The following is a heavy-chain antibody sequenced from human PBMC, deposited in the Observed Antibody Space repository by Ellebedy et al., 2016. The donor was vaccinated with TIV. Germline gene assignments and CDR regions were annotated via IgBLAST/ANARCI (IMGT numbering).Heavy chain of an antibody. CDR1: GYTFTSYG. D-gene: IGHD6-13*01. V-gene: IGHV1-2*04. CDR3: ARDGSTVAGNGNWFDP. Sequence: AASVKVSCKASGYTFTSYGISWVRQAPGQGLEWMGWINPNSGGTNYAQKFQGWVTMTRDTSISTAYMELSRLRSDDTAVYYCARDGSTVAGNGNWFDPWGQGTLVTVSS. CDR2: INPNSGGT. J-gene: IGHJ5*02.